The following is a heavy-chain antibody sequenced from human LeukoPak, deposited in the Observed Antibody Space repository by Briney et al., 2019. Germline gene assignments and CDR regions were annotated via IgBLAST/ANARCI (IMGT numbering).Heavy chain of an antibody. Sequence: PGGSLKLSCAASGFTFSGPAIHWVRQASGKGLEWVGRIRSKANNYATTYAASVKGRFTISRDDSKNTVHLQMNSLKTEDTAVYYCARDRTGGYVVDYWGQGTLVTVSS. V-gene: IGHV3-73*01. CDR3: ARDRTGGYVVDY. CDR2: IRSKANNYAT. CDR1: GFTFSGPA. D-gene: IGHD5-12*01. J-gene: IGHJ4*02.